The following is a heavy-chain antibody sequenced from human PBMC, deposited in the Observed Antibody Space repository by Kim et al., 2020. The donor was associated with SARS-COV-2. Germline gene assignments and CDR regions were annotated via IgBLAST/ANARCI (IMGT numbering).Heavy chain of an antibody. V-gene: IGHV3-7*04. CDR3: AWALYTVVANYYYGMDV. J-gene: IGHJ6*02. Sequence: KGRFTISRDNAENSLYLQMNSLRGEDTAVYYCAWALYTVVANYYYGMDVWGQGTTVTVSS. D-gene: IGHD2-15*01.